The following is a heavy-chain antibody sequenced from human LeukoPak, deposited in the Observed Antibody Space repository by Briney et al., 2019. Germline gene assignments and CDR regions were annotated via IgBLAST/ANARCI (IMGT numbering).Heavy chain of an antibody. J-gene: IGHJ5*02. CDR3: ARIAPHTALVTNWFAP. Sequence: SGPTLVNPTETLTQTCTVSGFSLSNARMAVSGIRQPPGKALEWRAHIFWNDETSYSTSLKSRLTISNDTSKSQVVLTMTSMDPVDTATYYCARIAPHTALVTNWFAPWGQGTLVTVSS. CDR1: GFSLSNARMA. V-gene: IGHV2-26*01. D-gene: IGHD5-18*01. CDR2: IFWNDET.